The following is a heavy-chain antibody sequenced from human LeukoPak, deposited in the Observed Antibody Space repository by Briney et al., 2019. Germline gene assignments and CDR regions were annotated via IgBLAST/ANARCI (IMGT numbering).Heavy chain of an antibody. CDR2: ISSSGSTI. V-gene: IGHV3-48*03. Sequence: PGGSLRLSCAAPGFTFSSYEMNWVRQAPGQGLEWVSYISSSGSTIYYADSVKGRFTISRDNANNSLYLQMNSLRADDTAVYYCARVTAVEYYFHYWGQGTLVTVSS. D-gene: IGHD6-19*01. CDR1: GFTFSSYE. CDR3: ARVTAVEYYFHY. J-gene: IGHJ4*02.